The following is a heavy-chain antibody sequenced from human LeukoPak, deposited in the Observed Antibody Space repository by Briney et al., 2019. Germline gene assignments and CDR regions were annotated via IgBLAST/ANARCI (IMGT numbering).Heavy chain of an antibody. Sequence: RGVSLRLSCAASGVTFSYSGMHWVRQAPGKGLEWVAVIWYDGSNEYYADAVKGRLIISRDNSKNTVHLQMNSLRVEDTSVYYCAREISMFVNAFDLWGQGTLVAVSS. D-gene: IGHD3-10*02. J-gene: IGHJ3*01. CDR2: IWYDGSNE. CDR3: AREISMFVNAFDL. V-gene: IGHV3-33*01. CDR1: GVTFSYSG.